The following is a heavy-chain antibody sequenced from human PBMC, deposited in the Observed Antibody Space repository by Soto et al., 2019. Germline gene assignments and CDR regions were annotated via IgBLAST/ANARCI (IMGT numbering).Heavy chain of an antibody. Sequence: ASVKVSCKASGYTFTSYDINWVRQATGQGLEWMGWMNPNSGNTGYAQKFQGRVTITRDTAANTAYLELSSLRSEDTAVYYCARDTALTSYAMDVWGQGTTVTVSS. CDR3: ARDTALTSYAMDV. V-gene: IGHV1-8*01. CDR1: GYTFTSYD. D-gene: IGHD5-18*01. J-gene: IGHJ6*02. CDR2: MNPNSGNT.